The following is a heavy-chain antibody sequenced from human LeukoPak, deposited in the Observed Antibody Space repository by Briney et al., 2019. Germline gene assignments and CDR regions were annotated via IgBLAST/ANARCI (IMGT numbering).Heavy chain of an antibody. CDR3: ARDGYGNNYMDV. Sequence: PGGSLRLSCAPSGFTFSSYSMNWVRQAPGKGLEWVSSISSSSSYIYYADSVKGRFTISRDNSKNTLSLQMNSLRAEDTAVYYCARDGYGNNYMDVWGKGTTVTVSS. D-gene: IGHD1/OR15-1a*01. J-gene: IGHJ6*03. V-gene: IGHV3-21*04. CDR2: ISSSSSYI. CDR1: GFTFSSYS.